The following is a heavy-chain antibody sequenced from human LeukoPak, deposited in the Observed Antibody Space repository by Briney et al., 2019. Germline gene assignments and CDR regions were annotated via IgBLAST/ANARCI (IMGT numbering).Heavy chain of an antibody. Sequence: PGGSLRLSCAASGFTFSSYSMNWVRQTPGKGLEWLSTISSSSSDILYADSVKGRFTISRDNAKKSLYLQMSSLRVDDTAVYYCVSDGQLWFPGDFQHWGQGTLVPVSS. CDR2: ISSSSSDI. CDR3: VSDGQLWFPGDFQH. V-gene: IGHV3-21*01. D-gene: IGHD5-18*01. J-gene: IGHJ1*01. CDR1: GFTFSSYS.